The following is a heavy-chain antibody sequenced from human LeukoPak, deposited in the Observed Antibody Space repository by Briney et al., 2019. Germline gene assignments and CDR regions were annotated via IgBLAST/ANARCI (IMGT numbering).Heavy chain of an antibody. J-gene: IGHJ2*01. CDR3: ARDQAGHSSGCAPRFGL. Sequence: SETLSLTCTVSGGSISSYYWSWIRQPPGKGLEWIGRIYTSGSTNYNPSLKSRVTMSVDTSKNQFSLKLSSVTAADTAVYYCARDQAGHSSGCAPRFGLWGRGTLVTVSS. CDR2: IYTSGST. D-gene: IGHD6-19*01. V-gene: IGHV4-4*07. CDR1: GGSISSYY.